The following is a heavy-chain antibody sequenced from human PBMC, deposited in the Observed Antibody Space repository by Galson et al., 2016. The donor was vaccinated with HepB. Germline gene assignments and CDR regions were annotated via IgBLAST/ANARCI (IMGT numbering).Heavy chain of an antibody. Sequence: SLRLSCATSGFNFGDYHMSWIRQAPGKGLEWLSYMSGSGRTIYYADSVKGRFTISRDDVKTSVDLQMNNLRAEDTAVYYCARDLKGYYYGIDVCGKGTTLTVSS. V-gene: IGHV3-11*01. CDR2: MSGSGRTI. D-gene: IGHD2-15*01. J-gene: IGHJ6*04. CDR1: GFNFGDYH. CDR3: ARDLKGYYYGIDV.